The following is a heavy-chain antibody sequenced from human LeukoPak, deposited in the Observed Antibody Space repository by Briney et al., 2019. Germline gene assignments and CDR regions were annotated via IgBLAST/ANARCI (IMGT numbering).Heavy chain of an antibody. CDR3: ARGTDPEYYFDY. V-gene: IGHV4-39*07. CDR2: IYNSGST. D-gene: IGHD1-14*01. Sequence: SETLSLTCTVSNGSISSSNLYCGWIRQPPGQGLEWIGTIYNSGSTYYNPSLKSRVTMSVDTSKTQISLKLSSVTAADTAVYFCARGTDPEYYFDYWGQGTLVTVSS. CDR1: NGSISSSNLY. J-gene: IGHJ4*02.